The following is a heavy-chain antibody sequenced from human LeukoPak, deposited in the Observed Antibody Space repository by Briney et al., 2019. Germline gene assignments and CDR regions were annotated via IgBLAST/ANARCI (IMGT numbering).Heavy chain of an antibody. CDR1: GGTFSSYA. D-gene: IGHD3-22*01. J-gene: IGHJ4*02. Sequence: SVKVSCKASGGTFSSYAISWVRQAPGQGLEWMGRIIPILGIANYAQKFQGRVTITADKSTSTAYMELSSLRSEDTAVYYCARGIDYYDSSGYYYFDYWGQGTLVTVSS. CDR2: IIPILGIA. V-gene: IGHV1-69*04. CDR3: ARGIDYYDSSGYYYFDY.